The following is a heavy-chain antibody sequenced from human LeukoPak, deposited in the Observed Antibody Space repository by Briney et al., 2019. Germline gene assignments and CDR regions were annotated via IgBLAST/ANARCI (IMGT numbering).Heavy chain of an antibody. CDR2: IRGDGGLF. CDR3: ARDEVGAPPIDY. D-gene: IGHD1-26*01. CDR1: GFTFSSHW. V-gene: IGHV3-74*01. Sequence: QPGGSLRLSCEASGFTFSSHWMHWVRQAPGKGLVWVSNIRGDGGLFGYADSVKGRFAVSRDNARNTLYLHMNSLRAEDTAVYYCARDEVGAPPIDYWGQGVLVTVSS. J-gene: IGHJ4*02.